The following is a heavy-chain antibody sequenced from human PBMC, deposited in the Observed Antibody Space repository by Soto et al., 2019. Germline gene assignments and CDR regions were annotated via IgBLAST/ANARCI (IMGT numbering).Heavy chain of an antibody. D-gene: IGHD5-18*01. V-gene: IGHV3-30-3*01. CDR1: GFTFSSYA. J-gene: IGHJ4*02. CDR3: ARGFVGYSYGYELMVDY. CDR2: ISYDGSNK. Sequence: QVQLVESGGGVVQPGRSLRLSCAASGFTFSSYAMHWVRQAPGKGLEWVAVISYDGSNKYYADSLKGRFTISRDNTKNTLYLQMNSMRAEDTAVYYCARGFVGYSYGYELMVDYWGPGTLVTVSS.